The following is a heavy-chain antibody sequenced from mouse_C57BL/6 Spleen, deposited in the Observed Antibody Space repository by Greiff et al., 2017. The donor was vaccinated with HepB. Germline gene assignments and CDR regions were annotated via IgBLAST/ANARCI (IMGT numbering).Heavy chain of an antibody. CDR3: TRGGRYFDV. J-gene: IGHJ1*03. D-gene: IGHD3-3*01. Sequence: VQLQQSGAELVRPGASVTLSCKASGYTFTDYEMHWVKQTPVHGLEWIGAIDPETGGTAYNQKFKGKAILTADKSSSPAYMERRSQTSEDSAVYYCTRGGRYFDVWGTGTTVTVSS. CDR1: GYTFTDYE. CDR2: IDPETGGT. V-gene: IGHV1-15*01.